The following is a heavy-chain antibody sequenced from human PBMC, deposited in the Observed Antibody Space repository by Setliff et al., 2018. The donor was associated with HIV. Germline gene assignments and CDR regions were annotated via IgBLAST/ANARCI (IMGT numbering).Heavy chain of an antibody. CDR2: ISSSASTT. V-gene: IGHV3-11*04. CDR1: GFTFGDYA. CDR3: ARGLNLRGGLVSPCLDY. Sequence: KPGGSLRLSCTASGFTFGDYAMSWIRQAPGKGLEWVSYISSSASTTYYADSVKGRVTISRDNAKNSLYLQMNSLRAEDTAVYYCARGLNLRGGLVSPCLDYWGQGTLVTVSS. D-gene: IGHD1-26*01. J-gene: IGHJ4*02.